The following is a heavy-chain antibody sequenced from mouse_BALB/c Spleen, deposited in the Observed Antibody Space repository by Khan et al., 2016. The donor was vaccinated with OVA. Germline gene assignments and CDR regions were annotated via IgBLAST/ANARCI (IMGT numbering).Heavy chain of an antibody. V-gene: IGHV1S81*02. Sequence: QVQLQQSGAELVKPGASVRLSCKASGYTFTSYSLYWVKQRPGQGLEWIGDINPSNGGTNFNVKFKTKAILTVDKSSRTAYMQLSSLTSEDSAVYYCTRSGYGAFAYWGQETLVTVSA. D-gene: IGHD1-1*02. CDR1: GYTFTSYS. J-gene: IGHJ3*01. CDR3: TRSGYGAFAY. CDR2: INPSNGGT.